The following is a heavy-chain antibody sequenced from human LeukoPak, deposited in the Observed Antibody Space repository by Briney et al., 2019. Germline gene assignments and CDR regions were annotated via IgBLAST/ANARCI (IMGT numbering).Heavy chain of an antibody. CDR3: ARDKSLFDY. J-gene: IGHJ4*02. CDR1: GRSISSGSYY. Sequence: PSQTLSLTCTVAGRSISSGSYYWSWIRQPAGKGLEWIGRIYTSGSTSYNPSLKRRVTISVDTSKNQFSLKLSAVTAAETAVYYCARDKSLFDYWGQGTLVTVSS. V-gene: IGHV4-61*02. CDR2: IYTSGST.